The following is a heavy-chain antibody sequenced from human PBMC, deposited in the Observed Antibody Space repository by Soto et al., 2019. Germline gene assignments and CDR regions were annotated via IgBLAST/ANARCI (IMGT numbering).Heavy chain of an antibody. CDR1: GFTFSSYW. CDR3: AREGI. Sequence: EVQLVESGGGLVQPGGSLRLSCASSGFTFSSYWVSWVRQAPGKGLEWVANIKPDGSEKYYVDSVKGSFTISRDNSKNSFCLQMNGLRGEDTSVYYGAREGIWGQGSLVTVS. V-gene: IGHV3-7*01. J-gene: IGHJ4*02. CDR2: IKPDGSEK.